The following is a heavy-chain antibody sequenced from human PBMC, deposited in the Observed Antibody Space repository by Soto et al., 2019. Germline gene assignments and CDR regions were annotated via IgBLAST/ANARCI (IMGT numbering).Heavy chain of an antibody. CDR2: IYWDDDK. D-gene: IGHD3-3*01. J-gene: IGHJ6*02. CDR3: AHRRAFIGVVYGMDV. V-gene: IGHV2-5*02. CDR1: GFSLTTVGVG. Sequence: QITLKESGPPLVKPTQPLTLTCAFSGFSLTTVGVGVGWIRQPPGKALEWLALIYWDDDKRYSPSLKTRLSITKDTSKNQVVLMMTNMDPVDTGTYYCAHRRAFIGVVYGMDVWGQGTTVTVSS.